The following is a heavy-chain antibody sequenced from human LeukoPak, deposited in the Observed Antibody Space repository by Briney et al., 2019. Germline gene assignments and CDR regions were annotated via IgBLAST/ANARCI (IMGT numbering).Heavy chain of an antibody. CDR1: GGTFSSYT. V-gene: IGHV1-69*02. D-gene: IGHD3-3*01. CDR3: ASGYYREAFDY. J-gene: IGHJ4*02. CDR2: IIPILGIA. Sequence: SVKVSCKASGGTFSSYTISWVRQAPGQGLEWMGRIIPILGIANYAQKFQGRVTITADKSTSTAYIELSSLRSEDTAVYYCASGYYREAFDYWGQGTLVTVSS.